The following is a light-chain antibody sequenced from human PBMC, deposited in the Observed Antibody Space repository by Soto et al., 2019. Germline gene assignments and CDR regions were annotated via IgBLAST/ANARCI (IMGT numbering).Light chain of an antibody. CDR1: DIGDRS. CDR3: QVWDSTRDVVV. V-gene: IGLV3-21*04. CDR2: FDD. Sequence: SYELTQTPSVSVAPGQTATISCGGSDIGDRSVHRYQQKPGQAPLLVIYFDDDRPSGIPERFSGSNSQNTATLTISRVEAGDEADYFCQVWDSTRDVVVFGGGTKLTVL. J-gene: IGLJ2*01.